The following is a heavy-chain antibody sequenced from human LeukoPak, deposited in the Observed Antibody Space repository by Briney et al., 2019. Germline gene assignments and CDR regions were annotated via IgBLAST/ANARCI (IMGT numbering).Heavy chain of an antibody. CDR2: ISGYNGNT. V-gene: IGHV1-18*01. D-gene: IGHD2-2*01. CDR1: GFTFTSYG. Sequence: GASVKVSCKASGFTFTSYGFTWVRQAPGQGLEWMGWISGYNGNTNYAQKLQGRVTMTTDTSTRTAYTELRSLRSDDTAVYYCARGGSSTYIDYWGQGTLVTVSS. J-gene: IGHJ4*02. CDR3: ARGGSSTYIDY.